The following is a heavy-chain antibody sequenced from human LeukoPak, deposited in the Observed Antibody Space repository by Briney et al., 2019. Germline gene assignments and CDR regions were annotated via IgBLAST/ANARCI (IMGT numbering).Heavy chain of an antibody. Sequence: ASVKVSCKASGYTFTGYYMHWVRQAPGQGLEWMGIINPSGGNTNYAQKLQGRVTMTTDTSTSTAYMELRSLRSDDTAVYYCARREQWLVGDDYWGQGTLVTVSS. D-gene: IGHD6-19*01. CDR3: ARREQWLVGDDY. CDR2: INPSGGNT. CDR1: GYTFTGYY. V-gene: IGHV1-46*01. J-gene: IGHJ4*02.